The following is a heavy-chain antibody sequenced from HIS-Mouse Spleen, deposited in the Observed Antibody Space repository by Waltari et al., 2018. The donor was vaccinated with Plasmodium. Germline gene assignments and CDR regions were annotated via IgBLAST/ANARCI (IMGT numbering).Heavy chain of an antibody. CDR2: ISYDGSNK. CDR3: AKEVLRYYDFWSRPDY. CDR1: GFTFITYA. Sequence: QVQLVESGGGVVQPGRSLRLSCGASGFTFITYAMPWGRPAPGKGLEWVAVISYDGSNKYYADSVKGRFTISRDNSKNTLYLQMNSLRAEDTAVYYCAKEVLRYYDFWSRPDYWGQGTLVTVSS. J-gene: IGHJ4*02. D-gene: IGHD3-3*01. V-gene: IGHV3-30*18.